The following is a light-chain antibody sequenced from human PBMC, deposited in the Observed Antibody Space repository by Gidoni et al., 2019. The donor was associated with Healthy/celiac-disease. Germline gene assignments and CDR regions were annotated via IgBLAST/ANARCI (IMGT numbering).Light chain of an antibody. Sequence: QSALTQPAAVSAAPRQSITTSCTGTSSDVGGYNYVSWYQQHPGKAPKLMIYEVSTRPSGVSNRFSGSKSGNTASLTISGPQAEAEADYYCSSYTSSSTLRVFGGGTKLTVL. V-gene: IGLV2-14*01. CDR1: SSDVGGYNY. J-gene: IGLJ3*02. CDR3: SSYTSSSTLRV. CDR2: EVS.